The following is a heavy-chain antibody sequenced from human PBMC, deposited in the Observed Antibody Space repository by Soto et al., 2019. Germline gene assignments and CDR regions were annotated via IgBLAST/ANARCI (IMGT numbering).Heavy chain of an antibody. CDR3: ARGRYGDY. CDR1: GYDFTTYG. D-gene: IGHD1-1*01. J-gene: IGHJ4*02. Sequence: QVHLVQSGAEVKKPGASVKVSCKGSGYDFTTYGITWVRQAPGQGLEWMAWISAHNGNTDYAQKLXGXVXXTRDTSTSTAYMELRSLRSDDTAVYSCARGRYGDYWGQGALVTVSS. V-gene: IGHV1-18*01. CDR2: ISAHNGNT.